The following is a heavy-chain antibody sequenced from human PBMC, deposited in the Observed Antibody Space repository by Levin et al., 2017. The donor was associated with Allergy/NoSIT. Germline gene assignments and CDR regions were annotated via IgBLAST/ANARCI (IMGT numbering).Heavy chain of an antibody. J-gene: IGHJ4*02. Sequence: ETLSLTCAASGFTFGGYIMHWVRQPPGKGLEWVSLITGNSGSTRYADSVKGRFTISRDNSKNSLYLQMNSLRTEDTALYYCAKDQSGSIDYWGQGTLVTVSS. CDR2: ITGNSGST. V-gene: IGHV3-43*01. D-gene: IGHD1-7*01. CDR1: GFTFGGYI. CDR3: AKDQSGSIDY.